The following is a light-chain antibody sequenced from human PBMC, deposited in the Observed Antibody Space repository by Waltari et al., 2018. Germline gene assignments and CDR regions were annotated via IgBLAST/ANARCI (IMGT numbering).Light chain of an antibody. CDR1: PSIGKY. Sequence: DIVLTQFPGTLSLSAGERATLSCRASPSIGKYLACYQLRPGQAPRLLIYDAYIRAAGIPDMFSGSGSGTDFSLTISRLEPDDFAMYYCQHYVRLPVTFGQGTKVEIK. J-gene: IGKJ1*01. CDR3: QHYVRLPVT. CDR2: DAY. V-gene: IGKV3-20*01.